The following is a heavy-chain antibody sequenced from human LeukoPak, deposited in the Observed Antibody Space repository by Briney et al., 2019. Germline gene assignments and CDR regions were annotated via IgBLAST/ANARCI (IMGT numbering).Heavy chain of an antibody. Sequence: GGSLRLSCAASGFTFRNYGMHWVRQAPGKGLEWVAFIQNDESRKDYADSVKGRFAISRDSSKNTVFLQMNSLRAEDTAVYYCAKDRASIAVADFDYWGQGTLVTVSS. J-gene: IGHJ4*02. CDR2: IQNDESRK. CDR1: GFTFRNYG. CDR3: AKDRASIAVADFDY. V-gene: IGHV3-30*02. D-gene: IGHD6-19*01.